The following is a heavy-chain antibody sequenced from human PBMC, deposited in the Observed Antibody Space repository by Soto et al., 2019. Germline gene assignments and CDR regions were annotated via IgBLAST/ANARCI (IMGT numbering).Heavy chain of an antibody. CDR1: GYTFTSYY. D-gene: IGHD6-19*01. CDR3: ARGPTVAGFYKPIYYYYGMDV. Sequence: ASVKVSCKAPGYTFTSYYMHWVRQAPGQGLEWMGIINPSGGSTSYAQKFQGRVTMTRDTSTSTVYMELSSLRSEDTAVYYCARGPTVAGFYKPIYYYYGMDVWGQGTTVTVSS. J-gene: IGHJ6*02. V-gene: IGHV1-46*01. CDR2: INPSGGST.